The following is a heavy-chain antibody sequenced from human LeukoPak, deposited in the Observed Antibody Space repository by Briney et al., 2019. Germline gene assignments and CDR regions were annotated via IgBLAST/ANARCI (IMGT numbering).Heavy chain of an antibody. CDR2: ISSSSNTI. V-gene: IGHV3-48*02. Sequence: GGSLRLSCAASGFTFSSYSMNWVRQAPGKGLEWVSYISSSSNTIYYADSVKGRFTISRDNSKNSLYLQMNSLRNDDTALYYCARDTEGYIYGYYYYGMDVWGQGTTVTVSS. J-gene: IGHJ6*02. CDR3: ARDTEGYIYGYYYYGMDV. CDR1: GFTFSSYS. D-gene: IGHD5-18*01.